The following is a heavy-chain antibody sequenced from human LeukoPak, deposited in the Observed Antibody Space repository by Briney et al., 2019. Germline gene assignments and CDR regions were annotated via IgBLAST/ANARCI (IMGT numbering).Heavy chain of an antibody. CDR2: LNSDGTSI. D-gene: IGHD3-16*01. Sequence: GRSLRLSCASSGFTFDDYAMHWVRQAPGKGLEWVARLNSDGTSINYADSVKGRFNISRDNAKNTLYLQMTSLKSEDTAVYFCARAKFGTGAFDIWGQGTLVTVSS. CDR3: ARAKFGTGAFDI. CDR1: GFTFDDYA. J-gene: IGHJ3*02. V-gene: IGHV3-9*01.